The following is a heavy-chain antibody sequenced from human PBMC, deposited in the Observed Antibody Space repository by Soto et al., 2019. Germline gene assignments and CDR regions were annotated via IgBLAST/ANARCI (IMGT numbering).Heavy chain of an antibody. J-gene: IGHJ4*02. CDR2: IYWDDDK. CDR3: AHIVVAGLGYYFDY. D-gene: IGHD6-19*01. V-gene: IGHV2-5*02. Sequence: QITLKESGPMLVKPTQTLTLTCTFSGFSLSSTRMAVGWIRQPPGKALEWLALIYWDDDKRYSPFLKSRLTITEHTSKNQVVLTMSNMDPVDTARYYCAHIVVAGLGYYFDYWGQGTLVTVSS. CDR1: GFSLSSTRMA.